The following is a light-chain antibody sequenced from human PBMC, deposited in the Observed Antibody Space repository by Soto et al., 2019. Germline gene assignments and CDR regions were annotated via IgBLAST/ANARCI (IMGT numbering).Light chain of an antibody. CDR1: QSVRSSY. CDR2: GAS. J-gene: IGKJ1*01. Sequence: EIVLTQSPATRSLSPGERATLSCRASQSVRSSYLAWYQQKPGQAPRLLIYGASNRATGIPDRFSGSGSGTDFTLTISRLEPEDFAVYYCQQYGSPGTFGQGTKVDI. V-gene: IGKV3-20*01. CDR3: QQYGSPGT.